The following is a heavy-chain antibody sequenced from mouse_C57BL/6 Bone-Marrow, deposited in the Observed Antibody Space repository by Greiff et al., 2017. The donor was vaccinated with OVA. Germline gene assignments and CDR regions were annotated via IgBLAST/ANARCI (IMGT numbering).Heavy chain of an antibody. CDR3: TRKDYSNKP. V-gene: IGHV1-55*01. J-gene: IGHJ2*01. Sequence: VQLQQPGAELVKPGASVKMSCKASGYTFTSYWITWVKQRPGQGLEWIGDIYPGSGSTNYNEKFKSKATLTVDTSSSTDYMQLSSLTSDDSAVYYSTRKDYSNKPWGQGTTLTVSS. CDR2: IYPGSGST. D-gene: IGHD2-5*01. CDR1: GYTFTSYW.